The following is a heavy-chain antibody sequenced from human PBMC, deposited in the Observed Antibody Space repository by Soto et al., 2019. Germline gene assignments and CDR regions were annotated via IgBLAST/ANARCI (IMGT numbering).Heavy chain of an antibody. J-gene: IGHJ6*02. CDR1: GFTFSSYS. V-gene: IGHV3-21*01. Sequence: PEGSLRLSCAASGFTFSSYSMNWVRQAPGKGLEWVSSISSSSSYIYYADSVKGRFTISRDNAKNSLYLQMNSLRAEDTAVYYCARVVDYYDPYYYYGMDVWGQGTTVTVSS. CDR2: ISSSSSYI. D-gene: IGHD3-22*01. CDR3: ARVVDYYDPYYYYGMDV.